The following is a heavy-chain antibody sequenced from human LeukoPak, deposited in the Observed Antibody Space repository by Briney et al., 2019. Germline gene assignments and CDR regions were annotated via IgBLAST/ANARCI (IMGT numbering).Heavy chain of an antibody. CDR2: ISNSGST. CDR3: GRDALVGYFSYYYMDV. CDR1: GGSISSHY. D-gene: IGHD2-15*01. V-gene: IGHV4-59*11. J-gene: IGHJ6*03. Sequence: SETLSLTCTVSGGSISSHYWTWIRQSPVKGLEWIGDISNSGSTSYNPSLKSRVTISIDPSKNQFSLKLSSVTAADTAVYYCGRDALVGYFSYYYMDVWGKGTTVTVSS.